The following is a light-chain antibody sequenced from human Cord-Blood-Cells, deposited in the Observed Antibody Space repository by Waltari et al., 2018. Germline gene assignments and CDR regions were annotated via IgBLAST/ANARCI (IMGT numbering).Light chain of an antibody. CDR2: AAS. CDR3: QQSYSTPYT. J-gene: IGKJ2*01. Sequence: DIQMTQSPSSLSAYVGDRVTITCRASQRISSYLNWYQQKPVKAPQLLIYAASSLQSGVPSRFSGSGSGTDFTLTISSLQPEDFATYYCQQSYSTPYTFGQGTKLEIK. V-gene: IGKV1-39*01. CDR1: QRISSY.